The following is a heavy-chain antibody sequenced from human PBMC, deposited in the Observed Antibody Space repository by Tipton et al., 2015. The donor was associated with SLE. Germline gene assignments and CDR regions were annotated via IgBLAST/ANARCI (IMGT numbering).Heavy chain of an antibody. V-gene: IGHV3-23*03. CDR3: AKDGVGATDPYYFDY. CDR2: IYSGGSST. D-gene: IGHD1-26*01. Sequence: LSLTCAASGFTFSSYAMSWVRQAPGKGLEWVSVIYSGGSSTYYADSVKGRFTISRDNSKNTLYLQMNSLRAEDTAVYYCAKDGVGATDPYYFDYWGQGTLVTVSS. J-gene: IGHJ4*02. CDR1: GFTFSSYA.